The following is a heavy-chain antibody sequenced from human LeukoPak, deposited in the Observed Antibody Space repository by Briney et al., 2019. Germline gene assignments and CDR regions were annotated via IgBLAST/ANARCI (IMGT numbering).Heavy chain of an antibody. D-gene: IGHD2-2*01. CDR1: GGSISSSSYY. Sequence: PSETLSLTCTVSGGSISSSSYYWGWIRQPPGKGLEWIGSIYYSGSTYYNPSLKGRVTISVDTSKNQFFLKLSSVTAADTAVYYCARQLGYCSSTSCYADKVDYWGQGTLVTVSS. J-gene: IGHJ4*02. CDR3: ARQLGYCSSTSCYADKVDY. V-gene: IGHV4-39*01. CDR2: IYYSGST.